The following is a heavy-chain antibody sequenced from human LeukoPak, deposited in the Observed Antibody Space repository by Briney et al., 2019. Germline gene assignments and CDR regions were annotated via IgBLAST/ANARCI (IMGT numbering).Heavy chain of an antibody. CDR3: AREMEYYDFWSGYGTFDY. Sequence: PGGSLRLSCAASGFTFSSYWMSWVRQAPGKGLEWVANIKQDGSEKYYVDSVKGRFTISRDNAKNSQYLQMNSLRAEDTAVYYCAREMEYYDFWSGYGTFDYWGQGTLVTVSS. J-gene: IGHJ4*02. D-gene: IGHD3-3*01. CDR1: GFTFSSYW. CDR2: IKQDGSEK. V-gene: IGHV3-7*01.